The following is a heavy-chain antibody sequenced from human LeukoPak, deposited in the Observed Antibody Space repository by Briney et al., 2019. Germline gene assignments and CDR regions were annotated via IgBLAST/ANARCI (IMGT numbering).Heavy chain of an antibody. J-gene: IGHJ4*02. CDR2: ISGSGGST. Sequence: GGSLRLSCAASGFTFSTYAMSWVRQAPGKGLEWVSAISGSGGSTYQSDSAKGRFTISRDNSKNTLYLQMNSLGVEDTAVYYCVKSRRVGANQRGLFDYWGQGTLVTVSP. D-gene: IGHD1-26*01. V-gene: IGHV3-23*01. CDR1: GFTFSTYA. CDR3: VKSRRVGANQRGLFDY.